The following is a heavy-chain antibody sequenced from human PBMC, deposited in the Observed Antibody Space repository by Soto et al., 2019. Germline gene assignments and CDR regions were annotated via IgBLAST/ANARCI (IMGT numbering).Heavy chain of an antibody. CDR2: IYYSGST. V-gene: IGHV4-59*08. D-gene: IGHD6-13*01. CDR3: ARHSGSWYDLRAFDI. J-gene: IGHJ3*02. CDR1: GGSISSYY. Sequence: QVQLQESGPGLVKPSETLSLTCTVSGGSISSYYWSWIRQPPGKGLEWIGYIYYSGSTNYNPSLKSRVTISVDTSKNQFSLKLSSVTAAATAVYYCARHSGSWYDLRAFDIWGQGTMVTVSS.